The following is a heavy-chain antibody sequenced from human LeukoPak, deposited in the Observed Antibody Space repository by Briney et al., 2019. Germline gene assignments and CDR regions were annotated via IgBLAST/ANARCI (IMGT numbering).Heavy chain of an antibody. CDR1: GFTLSSYE. V-gene: IGHV3-23*01. CDR3: AKGAKRLGYCSGGTCYSNYDYYYMDV. J-gene: IGHJ6*03. D-gene: IGHD2-15*01. Sequence: GGSLRLSCTVSGFTLSSYEMTWFRQAPGKGLEWVSSIGYSGGDTHYADSVKGRFTISRDNSKNTLYLQMNSLRAEDTAVYYCAKGAKRLGYCSGGTCYSNYDYYYMDVWGKGTTVTVSS. CDR2: IGYSGGDT.